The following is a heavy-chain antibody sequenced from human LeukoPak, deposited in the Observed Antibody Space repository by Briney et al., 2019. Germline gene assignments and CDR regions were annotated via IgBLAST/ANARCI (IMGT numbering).Heavy chain of an antibody. CDR1: GFTFDDYG. Sequence: GGSLRLSCAASGFTFDDYGMSWVCQAPGKGLEWVSGINWNGGSTGYADSVKGRFTISRDNAKNSLYLQMNSLRAEDTALYYCARRTYYYESSGLPRGAFDIWGQGTMVTVSS. CDR3: ARRTYYYESSGLPRGAFDI. D-gene: IGHD3-22*01. CDR2: INWNGGST. V-gene: IGHV3-20*04. J-gene: IGHJ3*02.